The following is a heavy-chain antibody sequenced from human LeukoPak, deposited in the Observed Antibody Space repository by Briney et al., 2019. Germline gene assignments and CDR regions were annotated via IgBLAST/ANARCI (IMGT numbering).Heavy chain of an antibody. CDR1: GGSFSGYY. J-gene: IGHJ6*03. Sequence: PETLSLTCAVYGGSFSGYYWSWIRQPPGKGLEWIGEINHSGSTNYNPSLKSRVTISVDTSKNQFSLKLSSVTAADTAVYYCARGRLLWSQTGYYYMAVWGKGTTVTVSS. V-gene: IGHV4-34*01. CDR3: ARGRLLWSQTGYYYMAV. D-gene: IGHD3-10*01. CDR2: INHSGST.